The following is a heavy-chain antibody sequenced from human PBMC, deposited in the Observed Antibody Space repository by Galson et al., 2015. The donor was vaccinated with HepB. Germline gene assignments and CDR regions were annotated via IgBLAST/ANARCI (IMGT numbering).Heavy chain of an antibody. V-gene: IGHV1-69*13. CDR1: GGTFSSYA. CDR3: ARGEPAASTGRCEDYYYYMDV. D-gene: IGHD2-2*01. J-gene: IGHJ6*03. CDR2: IIPIFGTA. Sequence: SVKVSCKASGGTFSSYAISWVRQAPGQGLEWMGGIIPIFGTANYAQKFQGRVTITADESTSTAYMELSSLRSEDTALYYCARGEPAASTGRCEDYYYYMDVWGKGTTVTVSS.